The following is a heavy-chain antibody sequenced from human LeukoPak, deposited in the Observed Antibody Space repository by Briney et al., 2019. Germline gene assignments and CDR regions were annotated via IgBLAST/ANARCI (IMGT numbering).Heavy chain of an antibody. CDR3: ARDAGRGSSGYYGVDY. V-gene: IGHV1-46*01. D-gene: IGHD3-22*01. CDR2: INPSGGST. J-gene: IGHJ4*02. CDR1: GYTFTSYY. Sequence: GASVKVSCKASGYTFTSYYKHWVRQAPGQGLEWMGIINPSGGSTGYAQKFQGRVTMTRDTSTSTVYMELSSLRSEDTAVYYCARDAGRGSSGYYGVDYWGQGILVTVSS.